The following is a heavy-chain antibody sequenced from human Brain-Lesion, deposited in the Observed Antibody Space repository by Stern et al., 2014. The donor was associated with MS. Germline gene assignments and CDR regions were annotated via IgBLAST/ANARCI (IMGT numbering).Heavy chain of an antibody. CDR3: AKGVWGSYLNAFDM. D-gene: IGHD3-16*02. Sequence: EVQLVDSGGGFVQPGGSLRLSCAASGFRFSSYAMSWVRQTPGKGLEWVSGISASGGSTYSADSVKGRFTISRDKSKNTLFLQMNSLRAEDTAVYYCAKGVWGSYLNAFDMWGQGTMVTVSS. CDR2: ISASGGST. V-gene: IGHV3-23*04. J-gene: IGHJ3*02. CDR1: GFRFSSYA.